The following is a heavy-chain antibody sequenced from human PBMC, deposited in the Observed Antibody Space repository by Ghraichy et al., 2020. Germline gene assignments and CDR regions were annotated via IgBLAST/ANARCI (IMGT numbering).Heavy chain of an antibody. CDR3: ARGSDYGEDYFDY. CDR1: GDSISYYY. D-gene: IGHD4-17*01. V-gene: IGHV4-59*01. J-gene: IGHJ4*02. Sequence: SETLSLTCTVSGDSISYYYWSWIRQPPGKGLEWVGYIYYSGSTSYNPSLKSRVTISVDTSKTQFSLKLTSVTAADTAVYYCARGSDYGEDYFDYWGQGTLVTLSS. CDR2: IYYSGST.